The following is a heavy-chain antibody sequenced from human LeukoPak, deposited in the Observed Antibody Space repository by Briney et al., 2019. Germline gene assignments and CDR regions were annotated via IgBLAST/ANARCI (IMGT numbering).Heavy chain of an antibody. CDR2: IRRDGSIK. D-gene: IGHD3-22*01. Sequence: GGSLRLSCAASGFTFSSFGMHWVRQAPGKGLEWVAFIRRDGSIKYYADSVKGRFSVSRDTSKNTLYLQMNSLRAEDTAVYYCARSKSYDSSGYYFDHWGQGTLVTVSS. V-gene: IGHV3-30*02. CDR1: GFTFSSFG. J-gene: IGHJ4*02. CDR3: ARSKSYDSSGYYFDH.